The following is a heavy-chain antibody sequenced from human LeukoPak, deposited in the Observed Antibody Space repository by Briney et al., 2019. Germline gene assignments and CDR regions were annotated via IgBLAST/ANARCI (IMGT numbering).Heavy chain of an antibody. CDR2: ISAYNGNT. Sequence: ASVKASCKASGYTFTSYGISWVRQAPGQGLEWMGWISAYNGNTNYAQKLQGRVTMTTDTSTSTAYMELRSLRSDDMAVYYCARVGLLYFRAGMDGWGQGTTVTVS. D-gene: IGHD2-8*01. CDR3: ARVGLLYFRAGMDG. J-gene: IGHJ6*02. V-gene: IGHV1-18*03. CDR1: GYTFTSYG.